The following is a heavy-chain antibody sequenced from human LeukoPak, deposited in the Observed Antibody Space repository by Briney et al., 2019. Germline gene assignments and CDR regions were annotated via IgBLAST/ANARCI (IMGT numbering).Heavy chain of an antibody. Sequence: GGSLRLSCTASGFTFGTYAMSWVRQPPGKGLEWVSSIDSSSGYISYADSVKGRFTISRDNARNSLFLQMSSLRDDDTAVYYCARDSFDSGSSPSDFWGQGTLVTVSS. CDR3: ARDSFDSGSSPSDF. CDR1: GFTFGTYA. J-gene: IGHJ4*02. V-gene: IGHV3-21*01. CDR2: IDSSSGYI. D-gene: IGHD3-9*01.